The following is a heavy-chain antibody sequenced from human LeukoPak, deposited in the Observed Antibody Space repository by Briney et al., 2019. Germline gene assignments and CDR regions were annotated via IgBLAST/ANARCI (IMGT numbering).Heavy chain of an antibody. CDR3: ARDGTMYYYGSGSSNNDAFDI. CDR1: GYTFTSYG. D-gene: IGHD3-10*01. V-gene: IGHV1-3*01. CDR2: INAGNGNT. J-gene: IGHJ3*02. Sequence: ASVKVSCKPSGYTFTSYGISWVRQAPGQGLEWMGWINAGNGNTKYSQKFQGRVTITRDTSASTAYMELSSLRSEDTAVYYCARDGTMYYYGSGSSNNDAFDIWGQGTMVTVSS.